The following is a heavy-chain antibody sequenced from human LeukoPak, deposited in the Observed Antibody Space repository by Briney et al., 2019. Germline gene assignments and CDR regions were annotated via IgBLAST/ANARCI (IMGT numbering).Heavy chain of an antibody. Sequence: PSETLSLTCAVYGGSFSGYYWSWIRQPPGKGLEWIGEINHSGGTNYNPSLKSRVTISVDTSKNQFSLKLSSVTAADTAVYYCARGSRSDFWSGYGYYFDYWGQGTLVTVSS. CDR1: GGSFSGYY. D-gene: IGHD3-3*01. V-gene: IGHV4-34*01. CDR2: INHSGGT. CDR3: ARGSRSDFWSGYGYYFDY. J-gene: IGHJ4*02.